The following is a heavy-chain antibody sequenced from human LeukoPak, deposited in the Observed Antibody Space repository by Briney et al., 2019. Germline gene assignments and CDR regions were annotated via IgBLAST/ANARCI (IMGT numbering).Heavy chain of an antibody. D-gene: IGHD3-10*01. Sequence: SETLSLTCAVYGGSFSGYYWSWIRQPPGKGLEWIGEINHSGSTNYNPSLKSRVTISVDTSKNQFSLKLSSVTAADTAVYYCARVGADGSGFLFDYWGQGTLATVSS. V-gene: IGHV4-34*01. CDR3: ARVGADGSGFLFDY. J-gene: IGHJ4*02. CDR2: INHSGST. CDR1: GGSFSGYY.